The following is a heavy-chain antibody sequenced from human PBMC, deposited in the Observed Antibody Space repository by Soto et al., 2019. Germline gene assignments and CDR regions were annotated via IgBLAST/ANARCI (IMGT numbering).Heavy chain of an antibody. J-gene: IGHJ4*02. CDR2: ARNAPNPRVT. CDR1: GLTFSDYH. D-gene: IGHD2-15*01. CDR3: VCSRPGGIFHH. V-gene: IGHV3-72*01. Sequence: GGSLRLSCTASGLTFSDYHMEWVRQASGKGLEWIGRARNAPNPRVTDHAASVRGRFTTSRDDSKNSLYLQMNSLKTEDTAIYYCVCSRPGGIFHHWGQGTLVTVSS.